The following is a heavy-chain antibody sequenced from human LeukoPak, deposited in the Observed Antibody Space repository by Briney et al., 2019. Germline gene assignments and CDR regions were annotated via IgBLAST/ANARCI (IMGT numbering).Heavy chain of an antibody. CDR2: ISGSSSYI. D-gene: IGHD6-6*01. V-gene: IGHV3-21*01. Sequence: GESLTLSCAASGFTFSSYVMEWVRQAPGKGLEWVSSISGSSSYIYYRDSVKGRFTTSRRNAKNSLYLQMNSLRVEDTAVYYCARAIWGSSPPGYYMDVWGKGATVTVSS. CDR3: ARAIWGSSPPGYYMDV. CDR1: GFTFSSYV. J-gene: IGHJ6*03.